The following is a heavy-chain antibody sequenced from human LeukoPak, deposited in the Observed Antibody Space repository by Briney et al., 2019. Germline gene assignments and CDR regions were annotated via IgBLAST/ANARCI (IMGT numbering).Heavy chain of an antibody. V-gene: IGHV3-23*01. CDR3: ARVHRSGGQPPDY. CDR1: GFTFIDYA. CDR2: ITGSGGSI. D-gene: IGHD4-23*01. J-gene: IGHJ4*02. Sequence: GGSLRLSCTASGFTFIDYAMSWVRQAPGKGLEWVSAITGSGGSIYYADSVKGRFTTSRANSKNTLYLQMNSLRAEDTAVYYCARVHRSGGQPPDYWGQGTLVTVSS.